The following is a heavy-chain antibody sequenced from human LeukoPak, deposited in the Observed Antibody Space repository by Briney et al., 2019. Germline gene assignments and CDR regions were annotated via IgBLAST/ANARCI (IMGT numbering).Heavy chain of an antibody. CDR1: GFTFSSYW. CDR2: IKQDGSEK. J-gene: IGHJ5*02. Sequence: SGGSLRLSCAASGFTFSSYWMSWVRQAPGKGLEWVANIKQDGSEKYYVDSVKGRFTISRDNAKNSLYLQINSLRAEDTAVYYCARVAFDYGSGHGWFDAWGQGTLVTVSS. CDR3: ARVAFDYGSGHGWFDA. D-gene: IGHD3-10*01. V-gene: IGHV3-7*01.